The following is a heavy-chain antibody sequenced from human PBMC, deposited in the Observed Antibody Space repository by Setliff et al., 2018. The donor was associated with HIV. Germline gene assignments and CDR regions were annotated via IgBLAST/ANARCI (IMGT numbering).Heavy chain of an antibody. CDR1: GYTFTNYY. D-gene: IGHD3-9*01. CDR3: AREQYFDWLLSSALPHAFDI. CDR2: ISPSGGTI. J-gene: IGHJ3*02. Sequence: GASVKVSCKASGYTFTNYYIHWVRQAPGQGLEWMGIISPSGGTISYAQKFQGRVTMTRDTSTNTVYMELSSLRSEDTAVYYCAREQYFDWLLSSALPHAFDIWGQGTMVTVSS. V-gene: IGHV1-46*01.